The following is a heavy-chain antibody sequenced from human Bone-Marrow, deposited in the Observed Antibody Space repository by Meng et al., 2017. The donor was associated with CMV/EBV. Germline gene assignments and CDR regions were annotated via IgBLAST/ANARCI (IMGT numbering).Heavy chain of an antibody. CDR3: ARDGGSRGSSSSDY. J-gene: IGHJ4*02. CDR1: GYTFTNYY. D-gene: IGHD6-6*01. CDR2: IIPILGIA. V-gene: IGHV1-69*04. Sequence: SVKVSCKASGYTFTNYYMYWVRQAPGQGLEWMGRIIPILGIANYAQKFQGRVTITADKSTSTAYMELSSLRSEDTAVYYCARDGGSRGSSSSDYWGQGTLVTVSS.